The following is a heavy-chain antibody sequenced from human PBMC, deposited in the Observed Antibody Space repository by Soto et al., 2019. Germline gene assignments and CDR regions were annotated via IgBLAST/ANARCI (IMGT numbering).Heavy chain of an antibody. J-gene: IGHJ4*02. V-gene: IGHV3-23*01. D-gene: IGHD6-19*01. CDR3: AKEVGYSSGGDSFDD. CDR1: GFTFSSYA. Sequence: EVQLLESGGGLVQPGGSLRLSCAASGFTFSSYAMSWVRQAPGKGLEWVSAISGSGGSTYYADSVKGRFTISRDNSKNTLYLQMNSLRAEDTAVYSCAKEVGYSSGGDSFDDRGQGTLVSVPS. CDR2: ISGSGGST.